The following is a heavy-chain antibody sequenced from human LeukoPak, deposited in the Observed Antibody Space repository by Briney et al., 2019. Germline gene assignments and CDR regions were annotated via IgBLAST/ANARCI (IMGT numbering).Heavy chain of an antibody. CDR1: GFTFSDYY. CDR2: IYYSGST. D-gene: IGHD5-18*01. V-gene: IGHV4-59*01. CDR3: ARFGYSYGHFDY. J-gene: IGHJ4*02. Sequence: PGGSLRLSCAASGFTFSDYYMSWIRQAPGKGLEWIGYIYYSGSTNYNPSLKSRVTISVDTSKNQFSLKLSSVTAADTAVYYCARFGYSYGHFDYWGQGTLVTVSS.